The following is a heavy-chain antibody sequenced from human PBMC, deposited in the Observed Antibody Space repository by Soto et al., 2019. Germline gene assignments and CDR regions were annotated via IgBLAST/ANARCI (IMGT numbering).Heavy chain of an antibody. CDR2: TQYSGST. CDR3: VRGVAARPARLVMDV. Sequence: TSETLSLTCTVSGASINSDDYYWTWIRQPPGKGLEWIGNTQYSGSTNYNPSLRSRVTLSMDTSNNQFTLKFSSVTAADSAMYYCVRGVAARPARLVMDVWGPGTKVTVSS. V-gene: IGHV4-30-4*01. J-gene: IGHJ6*02. D-gene: IGHD6-6*01. CDR1: GASINSDDYY.